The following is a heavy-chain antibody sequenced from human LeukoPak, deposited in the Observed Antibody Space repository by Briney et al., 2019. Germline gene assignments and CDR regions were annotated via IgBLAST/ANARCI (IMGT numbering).Heavy chain of an antibody. CDR2: IYHSGSA. D-gene: IGHD2-2*01. V-gene: IGHV4-38-2*02. Sequence: PSETLSLTCGVSGYSISSCYHWAWIRQSPGKGLEWIGSIYHSGSAHYNPSLKSRVTIPVETSKNQFSLNMYSVTAADTAVYYCARDPRWLTPDCTSTSCYENYFDPWGQGTLVTVSS. J-gene: IGHJ5*02. CDR3: ARDPRWLTPDCTSTSCYENYFDP. CDR1: GYSISSCYH.